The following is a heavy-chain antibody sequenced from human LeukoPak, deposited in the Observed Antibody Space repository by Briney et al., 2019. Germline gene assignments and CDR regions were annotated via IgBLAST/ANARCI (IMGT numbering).Heavy chain of an antibody. Sequence: PGGSLRLSCAAPGFTFSSYEMNWVRQALGKGLEWVSYISSSSSTIYYADSMKGRFTISRDNAKNSLYLQMNSLRAEDTAVYYCARDQWKRGGSCPLDYWGQGTLVTVSS. D-gene: IGHD2-15*01. CDR1: GFTFSSYE. CDR2: ISSSSSTI. V-gene: IGHV3-48*01. J-gene: IGHJ4*02. CDR3: ARDQWKRGGSCPLDY.